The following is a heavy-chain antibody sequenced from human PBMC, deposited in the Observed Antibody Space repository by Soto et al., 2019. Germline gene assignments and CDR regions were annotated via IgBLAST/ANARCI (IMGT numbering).Heavy chain of an antibody. CDR1: GGTFSSYA. Sequence: SVKVSCKASGGTFSSYAIIWVRQAPGQGLEWMGGIIPIFGTANYAQKFQGRVTITADKSTSTAYMELSSLRSEDTAVYYCARATYGDYVGYYYGMDVWGQGTTVTVSS. CDR2: IIPIFGTA. J-gene: IGHJ6*02. CDR3: ARATYGDYVGYYYGMDV. V-gene: IGHV1-69*06. D-gene: IGHD4-17*01.